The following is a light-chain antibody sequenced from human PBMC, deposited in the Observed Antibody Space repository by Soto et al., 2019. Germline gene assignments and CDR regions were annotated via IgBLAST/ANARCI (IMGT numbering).Light chain of an antibody. Sequence: QSALTQPPSASGTPGQRVTISCSGSSSXIGSNTVNWYQQLPGTAPKLLIYSNNQRPSGVPDRFSGSRSGTSASLAISGLQSEDEADYYCAAWDESLNGFYVFGTGTKVTVL. J-gene: IGLJ1*01. V-gene: IGLV1-44*01. CDR1: SSXIGSNT. CDR3: AAWDESLNGFYV. CDR2: SNN.